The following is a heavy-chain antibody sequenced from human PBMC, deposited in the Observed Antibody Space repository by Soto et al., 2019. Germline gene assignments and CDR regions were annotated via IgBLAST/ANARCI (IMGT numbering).Heavy chain of an antibody. D-gene: IGHD5-18*01. Sequence: ASVKVSCKASGYTFTSYAMHWVRQAPGQRLEWMGWINAGNGNTKYSQMFQGRVTITRDTSASTAYMELSSLRSEDTAVYYCARDWYSYGPSGGLYYFDYWGQGTLVTVSS. CDR1: GYTFTSYA. J-gene: IGHJ4*02. V-gene: IGHV1-3*01. CDR3: ARDWYSYGPSGGLYYFDY. CDR2: INAGNGNT.